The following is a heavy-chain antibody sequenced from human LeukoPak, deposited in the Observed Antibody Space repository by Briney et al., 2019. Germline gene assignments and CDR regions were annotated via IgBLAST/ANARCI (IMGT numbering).Heavy chain of an antibody. CDR1: GGSISSGSYY. Sequence: SETLSLTCTVSGGSISSGSYYWSWIRQPPGKGLEWIGYIYYSGSTNYNPSLKSRVTISVDTSKNQFSLKLSSVTAADTAVYYCARGGQWLVRYFDYWGQGTLVTVSS. CDR3: ARGGQWLVRYFDY. CDR2: IYYSGST. J-gene: IGHJ4*02. D-gene: IGHD6-19*01. V-gene: IGHV4-61*01.